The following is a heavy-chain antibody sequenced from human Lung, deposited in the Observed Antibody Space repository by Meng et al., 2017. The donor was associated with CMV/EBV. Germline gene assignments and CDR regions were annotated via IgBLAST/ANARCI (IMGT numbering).Heavy chain of an antibody. CDR1: GFTFSSYG. V-gene: IGHV3-33*06. Sequence: GESLKISCAASGFTFSSYGMHWVRQAPGKGLEWVAVIWYDGSNKYYADSVKGRFTISRDNSKNTLYLQMNSLRAEDTAVYYCAKDQGERITIFGVASLEWGQGXLVTVSS. CDR2: IWYDGSNK. D-gene: IGHD3-3*01. J-gene: IGHJ4*03. CDR3: AKDQGERITIFGVASLE.